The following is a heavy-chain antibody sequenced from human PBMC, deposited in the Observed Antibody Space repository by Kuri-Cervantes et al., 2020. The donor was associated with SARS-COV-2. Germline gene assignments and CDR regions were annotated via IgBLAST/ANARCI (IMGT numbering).Heavy chain of an antibody. CDR3: ARDLPSDYTYYYYYMDV. CDR2: IYTSGST. D-gene: IGHD4/OR15-4a*01. Sequence: ESLKISCTVSGYSISSGYYWSWIRQPAGKGLEWIGRIYTSGSTNYNPSLKSRVTMSVDTSKNQFSLKLSSVTAADTAVYYCARDLPSDYTYYYYYMDVWGKGTTVTVSS. J-gene: IGHJ6*03. CDR1: GYSISSGYY. V-gene: IGHV4-4*07.